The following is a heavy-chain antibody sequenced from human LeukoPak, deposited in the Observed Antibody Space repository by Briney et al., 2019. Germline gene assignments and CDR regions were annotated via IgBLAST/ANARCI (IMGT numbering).Heavy chain of an antibody. J-gene: IGHJ3*02. D-gene: IGHD3-10*01. CDR1: GGSITNYY. V-gene: IGHV4-59*12. CDR2: VYYSGST. CDR3: ARDRVFYGSGRDQGDAFDI. Sequence: SSETLSLTCTVSGGSITNYYWTWIRQPPGKGLEWIGYVYYSGSTYYNPSLKSRVTISVDTSKNQFSLKLSSVTAADTAVYYCARDRVFYGSGRDQGDAFDIWGQGTMVTVSS.